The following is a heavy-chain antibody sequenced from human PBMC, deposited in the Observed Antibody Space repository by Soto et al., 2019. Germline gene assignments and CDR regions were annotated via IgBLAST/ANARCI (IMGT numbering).Heavy chain of an antibody. D-gene: IGHD2-2*01. Sequence: PXGSLRLSCTASGFTFSSYAMHWVRQAPGKGLEWVAVISYDGSNKYYADSVKGRFTISRDNSKNTLYLQMNSLRAEDTAVYYCARGGIHIPAWFDPWGQGTLVTVSS. J-gene: IGHJ5*02. CDR2: ISYDGSNK. V-gene: IGHV3-30-3*01. CDR1: GFTFSSYA. CDR3: ARGGIHIPAWFDP.